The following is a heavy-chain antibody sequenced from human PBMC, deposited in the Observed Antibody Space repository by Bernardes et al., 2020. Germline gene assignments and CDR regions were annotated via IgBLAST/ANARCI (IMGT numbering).Heavy chain of an antibody. D-gene: IGHD2-21*01. CDR1: GGSFSGYY. CDR3: AREMKVVIATNWFDP. CDR2: INHSGST. Sequence: SEALSLTCAVYGGSFSGYYWSWIRQPPGKGLEWIGEINHSGSTNYNPSLKSRVTISVDTSKNQFSLKLSSVTAADTAVYYCAREMKVVIATNWFDPWGQGTLVTVSS. V-gene: IGHV4-34*01. J-gene: IGHJ5*02.